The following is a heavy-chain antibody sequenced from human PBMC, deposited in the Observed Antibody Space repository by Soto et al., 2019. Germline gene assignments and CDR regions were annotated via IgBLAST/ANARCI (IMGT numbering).Heavy chain of an antibody. CDR2: IYTSGST. Sequence: TSETLSLTCAVYGGSFSGYYWSWIRQPAGKGLEWIGRIYTSGSTNYNPSLKSRVTMSVDTSKNQFSLKLSSVAAADTAVYYCARACSSNSCYDVFDYWGQGTLVTVSS. D-gene: IGHD2-2*01. V-gene: IGHV4-59*10. CDR1: GGSFSGYY. CDR3: ARACSSNSCYDVFDY. J-gene: IGHJ4*02.